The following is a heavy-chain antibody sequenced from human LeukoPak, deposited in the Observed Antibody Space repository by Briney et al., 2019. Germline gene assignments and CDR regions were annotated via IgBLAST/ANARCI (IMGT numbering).Heavy chain of an antibody. J-gene: IGHJ4*02. CDR1: GGPISSYY. CDR3: ARGFSGSQSTPFFDY. CDR2: IYYSGST. D-gene: IGHD3-10*01. Sequence: SETLSLTCTVSGGPISSYYWSWIRQPPGKGLEWIGYIYYSGSTNYNPSLKSRVTISVDTSKNQFSLKLSSVTAADTAVYYCARGFSGSQSTPFFDYWGQGTLVTVSS. V-gene: IGHV4-59*01.